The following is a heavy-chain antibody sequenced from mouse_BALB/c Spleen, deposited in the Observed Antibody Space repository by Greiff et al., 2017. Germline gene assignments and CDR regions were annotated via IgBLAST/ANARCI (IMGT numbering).Heavy chain of an antibody. CDR3: AREAYGNDVGAMDY. Sequence: VQLQQPGAELVRPGASVKLSCKASGYTFTSYDINWVKQRPGQGLEWIGWIYPGDGSTKYNEKFKGKATLTADKSSSTAYMQLSSLTSENSAVYFCAREAYGNDVGAMDYWGQGTSVTVSS. CDR2: IYPGDGST. J-gene: IGHJ4*01. V-gene: IGHV1S56*01. D-gene: IGHD2-10*02. CDR1: GYTFTSYD.